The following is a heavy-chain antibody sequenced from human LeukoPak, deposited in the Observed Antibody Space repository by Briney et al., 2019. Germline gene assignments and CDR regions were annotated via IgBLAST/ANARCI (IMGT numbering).Heavy chain of an antibody. CDR2: IYPGDSDT. J-gene: IGHJ4*02. D-gene: IGHD6-13*01. Sequence: GESLKISCKASEYSFASSWIGRVRQMPGKGLEWMGIIYPGDSDTRYSPSFQGQVTISADKSINTAYLQWRSLKASDTALYYCARLHSSSWSYFDYWGQGTLVTVSS. V-gene: IGHV5-51*01. CDR1: EYSFASSW. CDR3: ARLHSSSWSYFDY.